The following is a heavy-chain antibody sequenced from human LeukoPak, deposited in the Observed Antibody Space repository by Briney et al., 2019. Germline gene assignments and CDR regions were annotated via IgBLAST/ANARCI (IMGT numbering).Heavy chain of an antibody. CDR3: ARRTYSYGPFFDY. V-gene: IGHV4-39*01. CDR2: IYYSGST. J-gene: IGHJ4*02. CDR1: GGSISSSSYY. D-gene: IGHD5-18*01. Sequence: TSETLSLTCTVSGGSISSSSYYWGWIRQPPGKGLEWIGNIYYSGSTYHNPSLKSRVTISVDTSNNQFSLKLSSVTAADTAVYYCARRTYSYGPFFDYWGQGTLVTVSS.